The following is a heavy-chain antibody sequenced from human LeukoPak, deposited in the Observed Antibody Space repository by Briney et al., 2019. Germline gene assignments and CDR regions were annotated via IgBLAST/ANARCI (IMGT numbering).Heavy chain of an antibody. V-gene: IGHV3-23*01. CDR1: GFTFSSYA. J-gene: IGHJ4*02. Sequence: GGSLRLSCTASGFTFSSYAMSWVRQAPGKGLEWVSGISGSGGSTYYADSVKGRFTISRDNSENTLYLQMNSLRAEDTAVYYCASRNYYDSSGYYHYYFDYWGQGTLVTVSS. CDR3: ASRNYYDSSGYYHYYFDY. D-gene: IGHD3-22*01. CDR2: ISGSGGST.